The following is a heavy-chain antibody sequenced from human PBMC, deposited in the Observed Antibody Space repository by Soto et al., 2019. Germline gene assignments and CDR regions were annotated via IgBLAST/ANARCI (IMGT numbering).Heavy chain of an antibody. V-gene: IGHV1-46*01. CDR2: INPSGGST. CDR1: GYTFTSYY. J-gene: IGHJ4*02. D-gene: IGHD1-26*01. CDR3: ARDSTVGATGHYFDY. Sequence: QVQLVQSGAEVKKPGASVKVSCKASGYTFTSYYMHWVRQAPVQGLEWMGIINPSGGSTSYAQKFQGRVTMTRDTSTSTVYMELNSLRSEDTAVYYCARDSTVGATGHYFDYWGQGTLVTVSS.